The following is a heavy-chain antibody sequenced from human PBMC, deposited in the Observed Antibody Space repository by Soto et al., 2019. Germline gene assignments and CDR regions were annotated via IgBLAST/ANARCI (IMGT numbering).Heavy chain of an antibody. CDR3: ATGGGQRYGEFGF. V-gene: IGHV1-18*01. D-gene: IGHD3-10*01. CDR2: ISSYNGNT. CDR1: GSLVNGYG. Sequence: QVQLLQSGAEVKKPGASLKVSCKASGSLVNGYGVSWVRQAPGQGLEWMGWISSYNGNTRSTQKFQARVTMTTDTSTSTAYMELGSLTSDDTAVYYCATGGGQRYGEFGFWGQGTLVTVSS. J-gene: IGHJ4*02.